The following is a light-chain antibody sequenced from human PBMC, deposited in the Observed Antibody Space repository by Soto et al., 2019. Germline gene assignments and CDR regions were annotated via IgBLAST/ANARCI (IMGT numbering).Light chain of an antibody. V-gene: IGKV3-15*01. Sequence: EIVMTQSPATLSVSVGERVTLSCRASQSVTTNLDWYQQKRGQAPRLLSSRASTRAAGVPARFSGSGSGTEFTLTISSLQSEDFAVYYCQQYNDWPPVYTFGQGTKVEIK. CDR2: RAS. CDR1: QSVTTN. CDR3: QQYNDWPPVYT. J-gene: IGKJ2*01.